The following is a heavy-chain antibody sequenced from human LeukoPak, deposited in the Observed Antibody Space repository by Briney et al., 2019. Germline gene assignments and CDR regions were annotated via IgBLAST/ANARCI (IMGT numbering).Heavy chain of an antibody. CDR3: AKRRGLELLYYYYMDV. Sequence: GGSLRLSCAASGFTFSSYGMHWVRQAPGKGLEWVAVISYDGSNKYYADSVKGRFTISRDNSKNTLYLQMNSLRAEDTAVYYCAKRRGLELLYYYYMDVWGRGTTVTVSS. D-gene: IGHD1-7*01. J-gene: IGHJ6*03. CDR1: GFTFSSYG. CDR2: ISYDGSNK. V-gene: IGHV3-33*05.